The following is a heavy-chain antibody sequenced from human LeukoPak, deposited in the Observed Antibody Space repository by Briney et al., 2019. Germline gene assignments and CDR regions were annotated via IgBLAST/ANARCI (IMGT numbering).Heavy chain of an antibody. Sequence: PGGSLTLSSAASGFTFVCNWLNWARQAPGKGPEWVANIKQDGGEKYYVDSVKGRFTISRDNARNSLNLQMNSLRPEYTTVYYCARWTTLAVNWFDAWGQGTLVTVSS. V-gene: IGHV3-7*05. D-gene: IGHD1-1*01. CDR3: ARWTTLAVNWFDA. CDR2: IKQDGGEK. CDR1: GFTFVCNW. J-gene: IGHJ5*02.